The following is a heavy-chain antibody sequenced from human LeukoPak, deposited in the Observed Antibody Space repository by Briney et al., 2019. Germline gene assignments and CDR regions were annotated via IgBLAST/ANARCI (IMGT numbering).Heavy chain of an antibody. Sequence: PSQTLSLTSILDRRSMNYGGSGCNWIRQHPGKGLEWIGYIYYSGSTYYNPSLKSRVTISVDTSKNQFSLKLSSVTALVTAVYYCAIVTGEQLRWGQGTLVTVSS. CDR1: RRSMNYGGSG. CDR2: IYYSGST. D-gene: IGHD4-17*01. V-gene: IGHV4-31*03. J-gene: IGHJ4*02. CDR3: AIVTGEQLR.